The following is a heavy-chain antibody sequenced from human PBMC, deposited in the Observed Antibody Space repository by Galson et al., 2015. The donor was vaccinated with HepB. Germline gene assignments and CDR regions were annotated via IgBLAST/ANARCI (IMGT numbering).Heavy chain of an antibody. CDR2: IAYDGSNK. D-gene: IGHD2-2*01. CDR1: EFTFSSFA. J-gene: IGHJ6*02. CDR3: ARAAHCSSSTCYNYYYYYGMDV. Sequence: SLRLSCAASEFTFSSFAFHWVRQAPGTGLEWVAVIAYDGSNKYYADSVKGQFTISTDNSKNTLYVQMNSLRAEDTAVYYCARAAHCSSSTCYNYYYYYGMDVWGQGTTVTVSS. V-gene: IGHV3-30*04.